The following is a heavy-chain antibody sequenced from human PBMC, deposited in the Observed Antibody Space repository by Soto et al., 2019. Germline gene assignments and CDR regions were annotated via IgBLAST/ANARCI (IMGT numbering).Heavy chain of an antibody. CDR1: GFTFSSYS. D-gene: IGHD2-2*01. CDR3: ARDQEDIVVVPAAYGEYSSSSSFDY. Sequence: GGSLRLSCAASGFTFSSYSMNWVRQAPGKGLEWVSYISSSSSTIYYADSVKGRFTMSRDNAKNSLYLQMNSLRDEDTAVYYCARDQEDIVVVPAAYGEYSSSSSFDYWGQGTLVTVSS. J-gene: IGHJ4*02. V-gene: IGHV3-48*02. CDR2: ISSSSSTI.